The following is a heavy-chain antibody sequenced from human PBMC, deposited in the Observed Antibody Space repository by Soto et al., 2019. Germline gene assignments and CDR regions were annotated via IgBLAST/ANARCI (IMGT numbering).Heavy chain of an antibody. CDR1: GYTLTELS. CDR2: FDPEDGET. V-gene: IGHV1-24*01. D-gene: IGHD2-15*01. J-gene: IGHJ6*03. CDR3: ATVQYCSGGSCSAYYYYYMDV. Sequence: ASVKVSCKVSGYTLTELSMHWVRQAPGKGLEWMGGFDPEDGETIYAQKFQGRVTMTEDTSTDTAYMELSSLRSEDTAVYYCATVQYCSGGSCSAYYYYYMDVWGKGTTVTVSS.